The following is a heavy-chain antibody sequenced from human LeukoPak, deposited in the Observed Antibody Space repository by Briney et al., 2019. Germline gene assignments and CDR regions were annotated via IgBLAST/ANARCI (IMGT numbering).Heavy chain of an antibody. CDR2: IYHSGST. Sequence: PSQTLSLTCAVSGGSISSGGYSWSWIRQPPGKGLEWIGYIYHSGSTYYNPSLKSRVTISVDRSKNQFSLKLSSVTAADTAVYYCASGIVGNSDYWGQGTLVTVSS. D-gene: IGHD3-22*01. J-gene: IGHJ4*02. V-gene: IGHV4-30-2*01. CDR3: ASGIVGNSDY. CDR1: GGSISSGGYS.